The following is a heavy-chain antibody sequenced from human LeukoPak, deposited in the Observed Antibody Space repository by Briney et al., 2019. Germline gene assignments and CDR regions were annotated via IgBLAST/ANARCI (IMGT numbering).Heavy chain of an antibody. CDR2: IRSKAYGGTT. D-gene: IGHD2-2*01. Sequence: HPGGSLRLSCAASGFTFSSYAMSWVRQAPGKGLEWVGFIRSKAYGGTTEYAASVKGRFTISRDDSKSIAYLQMNSLKTEDTAVYYCTRAHTQYCSGTSCYVRYFDYRGQGTLVTVSS. V-gene: IGHV3-49*04. J-gene: IGHJ4*02. CDR3: TRAHTQYCSGTSCYVRYFDY. CDR1: GFTFSSYA.